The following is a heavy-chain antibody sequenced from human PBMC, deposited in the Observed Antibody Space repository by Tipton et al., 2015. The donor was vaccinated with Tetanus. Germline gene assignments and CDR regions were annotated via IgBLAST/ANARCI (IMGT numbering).Heavy chain of an antibody. CDR1: GGSFSGYY. CDR3: ASRKTIFGVVITGYGMDV. D-gene: IGHD3-3*02. J-gene: IGHJ6*02. Sequence: LRLSCAVYGGSFSGYYWSWIRQPPGKGLEWIGEINHSGSTNYNPSLKSRVTISVDTSKNQFSLKLSSVTAADTAVYYCASRKTIFGVVITGYGMDVRGQGTTVTVSS. CDR2: INHSGST. V-gene: IGHV4-34*01.